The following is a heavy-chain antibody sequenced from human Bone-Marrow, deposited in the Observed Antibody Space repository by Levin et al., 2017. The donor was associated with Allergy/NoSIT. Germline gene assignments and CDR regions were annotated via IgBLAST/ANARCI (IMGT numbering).Heavy chain of an antibody. D-gene: IGHD5-12*01. Sequence: GESLKISCAGSGFAFRSYAMSWVRQTPGKGLEWVSSISGSIHKTYYSDLVKGRFTISRDNSKDTVYLEMNTLRAGDTAVYYCAKHSGYDSQTEGMNVWGQGTTVIVSS. J-gene: IGHJ3*01. CDR1: GFAFRSYA. V-gene: IGHV3-23*01. CDR2: ISGSIHKT. CDR3: AKHSGYDSQTEGMNV.